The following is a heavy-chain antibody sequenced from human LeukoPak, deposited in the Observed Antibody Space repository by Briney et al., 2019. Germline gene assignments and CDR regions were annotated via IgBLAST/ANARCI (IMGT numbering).Heavy chain of an antibody. CDR2: IWYDGTNK. CDR1: GFTFSDYG. J-gene: IGHJ4*02. V-gene: IGHV3-33*01. D-gene: IGHD3-22*01. Sequence: GGSLRLSCTASGFTFSDYGMHWVRQPPGKGLEWVAIIWYDGTNKNYADSVKGRFTISRDNSKNTLYLQMNSLRAEDTAVYYCARGVDYYENSGTIDHWGQGTLVTVSS. CDR3: ARGVDYYENSGTIDH.